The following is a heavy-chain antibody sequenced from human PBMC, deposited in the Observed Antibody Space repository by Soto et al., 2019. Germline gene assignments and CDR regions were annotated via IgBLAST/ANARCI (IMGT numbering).Heavy chain of an antibody. CDR3: AKDNSSSWWGYFDY. Sequence: ESGGGVVQPGRSLRLSCAASGFTFSSYGMHWVRQAPGKGLEWVAVISYDGSNKYYADSVKGRFTISRDNSKNTLYLQMNSLRAEDTAVYYCAKDNSSSWWGYFDYWGQGTLVTVSS. D-gene: IGHD6-13*01. V-gene: IGHV3-30*18. CDR1: GFTFSSYG. J-gene: IGHJ4*02. CDR2: ISYDGSNK.